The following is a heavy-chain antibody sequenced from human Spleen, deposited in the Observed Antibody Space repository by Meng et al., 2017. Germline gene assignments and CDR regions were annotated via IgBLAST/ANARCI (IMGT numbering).Heavy chain of an antibody. Sequence: GGSLRLSCAASGFTFSSYAMHWVRQAPGKGLEWVAVISYDGSNKYYADSVKGRFTISRDNSKNTLYLQMNSLRAEDPAVYYCARIRIAVSDRDFDYWGQGTLVTVSS. D-gene: IGHD6-19*01. CDR1: GFTFSSYA. V-gene: IGHV3-30*04. CDR2: ISYDGSNK. CDR3: ARIRIAVSDRDFDY. J-gene: IGHJ4*02.